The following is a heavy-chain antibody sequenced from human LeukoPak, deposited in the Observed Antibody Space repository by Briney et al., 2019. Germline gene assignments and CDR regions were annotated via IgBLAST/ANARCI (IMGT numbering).Heavy chain of an antibody. V-gene: IGHV3-23*01. CDR1: GFTFSTYA. CDR3: AKSGWFGELLSQLGY. CDR2: ISGSGGST. J-gene: IGHJ4*02. Sequence: GGSLRLSCAASGFTFSTYAMSWVRQAPGKGLEWVSAISGSGGSTYYADSVKGRFTISRDNSKNTLYLQMNSLRAEDTAVYYCAKSGWFGELLSQLGYWGQGTLVTVSS. D-gene: IGHD3-10*01.